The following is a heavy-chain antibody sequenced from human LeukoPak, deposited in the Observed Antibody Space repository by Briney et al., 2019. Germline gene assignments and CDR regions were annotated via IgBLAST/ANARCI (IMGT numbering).Heavy chain of an antibody. D-gene: IGHD3-22*01. CDR2: FSDNGGST. J-gene: IGHJ4*02. Sequence: GGSLRLSCAASRFTFSSYAMSWVRQAPGKGLEWVSAFSDNGGSTYYADSVEGRFTISRDNSKNTLYLQMNSLRAEDKAVYYCAKELLHDTHSADNDYWGQGTLVAVSS. CDR1: RFTFSSYA. CDR3: AKELLHDTHSADNDY. V-gene: IGHV3-23*01.